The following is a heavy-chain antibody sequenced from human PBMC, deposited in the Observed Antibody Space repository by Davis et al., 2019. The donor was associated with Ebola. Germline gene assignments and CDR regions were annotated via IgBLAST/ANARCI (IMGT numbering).Heavy chain of an antibody. D-gene: IGHD3-16*02. J-gene: IGHJ4*02. CDR2: IYYSGST. CDR3: ARVMITFGGVIVIPGEFDY. V-gene: IGHV4-59*06. CDR1: GGSISSYY. Sequence: SETLSLTCTVSGGSISSYYWSWIRQPPGKGLEWIGYIYYSGSTYYNPSLKSRVTITVDTSKNQFSLKLSPVTAADTAVYYWARVMITFGGVIVIPGEFDYWGQGTLVTVSS.